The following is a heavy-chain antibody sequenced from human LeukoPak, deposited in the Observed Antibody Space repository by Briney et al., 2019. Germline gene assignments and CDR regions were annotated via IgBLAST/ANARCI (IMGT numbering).Heavy chain of an antibody. V-gene: IGHV4-4*07. CDR3: ARHKLGYGSDWFDP. Sequence: SETLSLTCTVSGGSISSYYWSWIRQPAGKGLEWIGRIYTSGSTNYNPSLKSRVTMSVDTSKNQFSLKLSSVTAADTAVYYCARHKLGYGSDWFDPWGQGTLVTVSS. D-gene: IGHD4-17*01. CDR2: IYTSGST. J-gene: IGHJ5*02. CDR1: GGSISSYY.